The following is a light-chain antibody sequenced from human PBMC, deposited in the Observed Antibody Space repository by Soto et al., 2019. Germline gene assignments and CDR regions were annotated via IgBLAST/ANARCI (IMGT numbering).Light chain of an antibody. CDR1: QGISNY. Sequence: DIKMTQSPSSLSASVGDRVTITCRASQGISNYLAWDQQKPGKVHKLLIYAASTLQSGVPSRFSGSGSGTDFTLTISRLQPEDVPTYYCQKHNSSPYTFRQGNKLEIK. CDR2: AAS. J-gene: IGKJ2*01. V-gene: IGKV1-27*01. CDR3: QKHNSSPYT.